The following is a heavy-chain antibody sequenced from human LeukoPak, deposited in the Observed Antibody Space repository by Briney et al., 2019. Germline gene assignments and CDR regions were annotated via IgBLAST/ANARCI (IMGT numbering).Heavy chain of an antibody. CDR2: INHSGST. Sequence: SETLSLTCAVYGGSFSGYYWSWIRQPSGKGLEWIGEINHSGSTNYNPSLKSRVTISVDTSKNQFSLKLSSVTAADTAVYYCARDIGATYFDYWGQGTLVTVSS. J-gene: IGHJ4*02. D-gene: IGHD1-26*01. CDR3: ARDIGATYFDY. V-gene: IGHV4-34*01. CDR1: GGSFSGYY.